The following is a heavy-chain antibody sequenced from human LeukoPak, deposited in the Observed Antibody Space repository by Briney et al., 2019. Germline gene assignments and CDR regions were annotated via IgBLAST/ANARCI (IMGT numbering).Heavy chain of an antibody. CDR1: GFIFGDYD. CDR3: ARGSFEAFDV. J-gene: IGHJ3*01. V-gene: IGHV3-20*04. Sequence: GGSLRLSCAASGFIFGDYDMSWVRQAPGKRLEWVSAINWNGGGTGYADSVKGRFTISRGNAKNSLYLQMSRLTAEDTALYYCARGSFEAFDVWGQGTKVTVSS. CDR2: INWNGGGT.